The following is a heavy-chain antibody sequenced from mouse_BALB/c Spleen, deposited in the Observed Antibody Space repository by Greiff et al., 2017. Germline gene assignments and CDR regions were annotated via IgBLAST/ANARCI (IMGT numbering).Heavy chain of an antibody. J-gene: IGHJ2*01. CDR1: GYAFNSSW. V-gene: IGHV1-82*01. Sequence: VQLQQSGPELVKPGASVKISCKASGYAFNSSWMNWVKQRPGQGLEWIGRIYPGDGDTNYNGKFKGKATLTADKSSSTAYMQLSSLTSVDSAVYFCARGIYYYGSTTHFDYWGQGTTLTVSS. D-gene: IGHD1-1*01. CDR2: IYPGDGDT. CDR3: ARGIYYYGSTTHFDY.